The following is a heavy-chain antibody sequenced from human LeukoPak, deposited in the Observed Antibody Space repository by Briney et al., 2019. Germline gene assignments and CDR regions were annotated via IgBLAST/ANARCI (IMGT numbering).Heavy chain of an antibody. CDR3: ARAVVYDSSGYYYDGMDV. CDR1: AGSISTLNW. V-gene: IGHV4-4*02. J-gene: IGHJ6*02. D-gene: IGHD3-22*01. CDR2: IYESGET. Sequence: PSETLSLTCAVSAGSISTLNWWSWVRQSPGKGLEWIGEIYESGETNYNPSLKSRVTISVDRSKNQFSLKLSSVTAADTAVYYCARAVVYDSSGYYYDGMDVWGQGTTVTVSS.